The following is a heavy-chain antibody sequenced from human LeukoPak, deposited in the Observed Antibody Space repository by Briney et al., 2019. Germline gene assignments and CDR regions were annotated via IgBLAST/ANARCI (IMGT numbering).Heavy chain of an antibody. D-gene: IGHD2-21*02. J-gene: IGHJ3*02. V-gene: IGHV1-2*02. Sequence: ASVKVSCKASGYTFTGYYMHWVRQAPGQGLEWMGWINPNSGGTNYAQKFQGRVTMTRDTSISTAYMELSRLRSDDTAVYYCARDPAYCGGDCSQATPDAFDIWGQGTMVTVSS. CDR3: ARDPAYCGGDCSQATPDAFDI. CDR1: GYTFTGYY. CDR2: INPNSGGT.